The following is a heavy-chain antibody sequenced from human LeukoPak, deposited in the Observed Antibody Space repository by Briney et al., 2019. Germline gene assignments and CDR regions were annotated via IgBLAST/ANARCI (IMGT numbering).Heavy chain of an antibody. CDR2: IYSDGST. CDR3: ALHGDPPLSQFDY. Sequence: GGSLRLSCAASGFIFSPYAMSWVRQAPGKGLEWVSIIYSDGSTNYAGSVKGRFTISRDNSKNTLYLQMNSLRAEDTAVYYCALHGDPPLSQFDYWGQGTLVTGSS. CDR1: GFIFSPYA. V-gene: IGHV3-66*01. D-gene: IGHD4-17*01. J-gene: IGHJ4*02.